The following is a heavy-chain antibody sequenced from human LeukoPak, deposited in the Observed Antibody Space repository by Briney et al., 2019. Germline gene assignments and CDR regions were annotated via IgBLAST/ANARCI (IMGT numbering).Heavy chain of an antibody. CDR2: IRSKAYGGTT. CDR3: APSSGSWYYYGMDV. CDR1: GFTFGDYA. Sequence: GGSLRLSCTASGFTFGDYAINWVRQAPGKGLEWVGLIRSKAYGGTTEYAASVKGRFTISRDDSKSIDYLQMNSLKTEDTAVYYCAPSSGSWYYYGMDVWGQGTTVTVSS. J-gene: IGHJ6*02. V-gene: IGHV3-49*04. D-gene: IGHD3-10*01.